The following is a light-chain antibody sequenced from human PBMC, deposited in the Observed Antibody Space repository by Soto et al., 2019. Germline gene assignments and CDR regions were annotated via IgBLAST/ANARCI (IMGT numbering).Light chain of an antibody. CDR1: QSVGSL. J-gene: IGKJ5*01. V-gene: IGKV3-15*01. CDR3: QQYSNWPYT. Sequence: EIVLTQSPATLSVSPGEGATLSCRASQSVGSLLAWYQQKPGQAPRLLIYGASTRATGIPARFSGSGSGTEFTLTISRLQSEDFAIFYCQQYSNWPYTFGQGTRLEIK. CDR2: GAS.